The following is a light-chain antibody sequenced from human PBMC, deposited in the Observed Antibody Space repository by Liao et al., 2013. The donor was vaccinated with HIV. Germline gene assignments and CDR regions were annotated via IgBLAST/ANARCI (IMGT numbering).Light chain of an antibody. Sequence: SYVLTQPPSVSVAPGETAKITCGGDNIGGKSVHWYQQRPGQAPVLIIYYDSDRPSGIPVRFSGSYSGNTATLTISGTQAMDEGDYYCQAWDSSTELIFGGGTKLTVL. J-gene: IGLJ2*01. V-gene: IGLV3-21*01. CDR1: NIGGKS. CDR3: QAWDSSTELI. CDR2: YDS.